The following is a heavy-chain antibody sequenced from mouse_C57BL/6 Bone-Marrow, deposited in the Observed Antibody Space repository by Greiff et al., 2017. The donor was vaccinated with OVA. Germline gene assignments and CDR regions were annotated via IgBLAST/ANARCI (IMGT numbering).Heavy chain of an antibody. CDR1: GYAFSSSW. D-gene: IGHD2-14*01. J-gene: IGHJ2*01. CDR3: ARGGTTVYFDY. CDR2: IYPGDGDT. V-gene: IGHV1-82*01. Sequence: QVQLQQSGPELVKPGASVKISCTASGYAFSSSWMNWVKQRPGKGLEWIGRIYPGDGDTNYTGKFKGKATLTADKSSSTDYMQLSSLTSEDSAVDFCARGGTTVYFDYWGQGTTLTVSS.